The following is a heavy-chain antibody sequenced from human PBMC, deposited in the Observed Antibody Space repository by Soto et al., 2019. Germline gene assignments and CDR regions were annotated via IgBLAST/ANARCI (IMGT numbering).Heavy chain of an antibody. CDR2: ISTDGGGT. J-gene: IGHJ4*02. V-gene: IGHV3-64*07. CDR1: GFTFTTYA. Sequence: EVQLVQSGGGLVQPGGSLRLSCAASGFTFTTYAMHWVRQAPGKGLQYVAAISTDGGGTCYTDSVKGRFIISRDNSKNTLYLQMGSLRGEDMAVYYCARYGSGSAYDHWGQGTLVTVSS. D-gene: IGHD3-10*01. CDR3: ARYGSGSAYDH.